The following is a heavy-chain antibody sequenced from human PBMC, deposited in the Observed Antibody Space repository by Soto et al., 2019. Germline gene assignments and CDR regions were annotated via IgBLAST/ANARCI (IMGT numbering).Heavy chain of an antibody. CDR2: IMPIFRTA. CDR3: ARAQDRPQLGGNYYYIMDV. Sequence: QVQVEQSGAEVKKPGSSVKVSCKASGGTFSTAAISWVRQAPGQGLEWMGGIMPIFRTADYAQKFQGRVTITADESPSTASLGRRSLRSEDTAIYSCARAQDRPQLGGNYYYIMDVWGQGTTVTVSS. CDR1: GGTFSTAA. J-gene: IGHJ6*02. D-gene: IGHD3-3*02. V-gene: IGHV1-69*12.